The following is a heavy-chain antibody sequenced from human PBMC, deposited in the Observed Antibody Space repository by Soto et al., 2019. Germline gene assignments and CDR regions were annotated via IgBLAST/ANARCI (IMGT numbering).Heavy chain of an antibody. J-gene: IGHJ4*02. Sequence: GGSLRLSCAASGFTFSSYAMHWVRQAPGKGLEWVAVISYDGSNKYYADSVKGRFTISRDNSKNTLYLQMNSLRAEDTAVYYCARDRPRDYGDYYPYYWGQGTLVTVSS. D-gene: IGHD4-17*01. CDR3: ARDRPRDYGDYYPYY. CDR2: ISYDGSNK. CDR1: GFTFSSYA. V-gene: IGHV3-30-3*01.